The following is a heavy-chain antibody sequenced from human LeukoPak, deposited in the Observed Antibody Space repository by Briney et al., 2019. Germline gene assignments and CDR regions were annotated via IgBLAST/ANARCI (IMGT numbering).Heavy chain of an antibody. CDR3: ARDGGYCGGDCLEMDV. J-gene: IGHJ6*04. Sequence: GGSLRLSCAASGFTFSSYDMHWVRQAPGKGLEWVALIWYDGSNKYYADSVKGRFTISRDNSKNTLYLQMNSLRAEDTAVYYCARDGGYCGGDCLEMDVWGKGTTVTVSS. V-gene: IGHV3-33*01. CDR2: IWYDGSNK. CDR1: GFTFSSYD. D-gene: IGHD2-21*02.